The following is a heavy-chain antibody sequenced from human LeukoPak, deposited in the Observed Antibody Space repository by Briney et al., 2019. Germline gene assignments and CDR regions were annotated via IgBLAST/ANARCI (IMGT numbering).Heavy chain of an antibody. CDR1: GFTFSMYA. D-gene: IGHD3-3*01. CDR3: ARVTGGFWSGYSPYYYYYMDV. Sequence: GGSLRLSCAASGFTFSMYAMSWVRQAPGKGLEWVANINQDGSEKYYVDSVKGRFTISRDNAKNLLYLQMNSLRAEDTAVYYCARVTGGFWSGYSPYYYYYMDVWRKGTTVTVSS. CDR2: INQDGSEK. V-gene: IGHV3-7*01. J-gene: IGHJ6*03.